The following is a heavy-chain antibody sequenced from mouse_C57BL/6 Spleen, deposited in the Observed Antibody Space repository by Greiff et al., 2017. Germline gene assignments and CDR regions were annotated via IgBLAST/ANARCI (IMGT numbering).Heavy chain of an antibody. CDR3: AREGGYDGYYDAWFAY. CDR2: INPNYGTT. Sequence: VQLQQSGPELVKPGASVKISCKASGYSFTDYNMNWVKQSTGKSLEWIGVINPNYGTTSYNQKFKGKATLTVDQSSSTAYMQLNSLTSEDSAVYYCAREGGYDGYYDAWFAYWGQGTLVTVSA. D-gene: IGHD2-3*01. V-gene: IGHV1-39*01. CDR1: GYSFTDYN. J-gene: IGHJ3*01.